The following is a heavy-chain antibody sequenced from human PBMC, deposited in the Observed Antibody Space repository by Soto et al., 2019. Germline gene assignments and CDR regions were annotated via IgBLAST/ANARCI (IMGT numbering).Heavy chain of an antibody. V-gene: IGHV1-18*01. CDR3: ATKGGGSYEGYYFDY. CDR2: ISAYNGNT. CDR1: GYTFTSYG. J-gene: IGHJ4*02. D-gene: IGHD2-15*01. Sequence: SVKISCTASGYTFTSYGISWVRQAPGQGFEWMGWISAYNGNTNYAQKLQGRVTMTTDTSTSTAYMELRSLRAEDTAVYYCATKGGGSYEGYYFDYWGQGTLVTVSS.